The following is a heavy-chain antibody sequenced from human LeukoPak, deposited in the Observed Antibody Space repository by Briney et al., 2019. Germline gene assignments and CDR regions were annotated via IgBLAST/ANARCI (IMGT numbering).Heavy chain of an antibody. D-gene: IGHD3-9*01. CDR3: ARSLTGNFDY. CDR2: IYYSGST. Sequence: SETLSLTCTVSGGSISSGYWCWIRQPPRQGLELIGYIYYSGSTDYNPSLKSRVTISVDTSKNQFSLKLSSVTAADTAVYYCARSLTGNFDYWGQGTLVTVSS. V-gene: IGHV4-59*01. J-gene: IGHJ4*02. CDR1: GGSISSGY.